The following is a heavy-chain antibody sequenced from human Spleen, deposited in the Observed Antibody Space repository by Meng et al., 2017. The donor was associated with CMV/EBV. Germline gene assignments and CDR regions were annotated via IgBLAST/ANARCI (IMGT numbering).Heavy chain of an antibody. Sequence: GESLKISCAASGFTSSSYWMSWVRQAPGKGLEWVANIKQDGSETYYLDSVEGRFTISRDDAKNSLYLQLNSLKAEDTAACYCARGGRSDAFDIWGQGTMVTVSS. CDR1: GFTSSSYW. CDR3: ARGGRSDAFDI. J-gene: IGHJ3*02. V-gene: IGHV3-7*01. CDR2: IKQDGSET. D-gene: IGHD4-17*01.